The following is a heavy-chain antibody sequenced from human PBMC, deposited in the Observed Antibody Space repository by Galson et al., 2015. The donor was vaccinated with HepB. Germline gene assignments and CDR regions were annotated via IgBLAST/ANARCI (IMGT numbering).Heavy chain of an antibody. CDR1: GFTFSSYS. V-gene: IGHV3-48*01. CDR2: ISSSSSTI. Sequence: SLRLSCAASGFTFSSYSMNWVRQAPGKGLEWVSYISSSSSTIYYADSVKGRFTISRDNAKNSLYLQMNSLRAEDTAVYYCAREYSYGPYYFDYWGQGTLVTVSS. D-gene: IGHD5-18*01. CDR3: AREYSYGPYYFDY. J-gene: IGHJ4*02.